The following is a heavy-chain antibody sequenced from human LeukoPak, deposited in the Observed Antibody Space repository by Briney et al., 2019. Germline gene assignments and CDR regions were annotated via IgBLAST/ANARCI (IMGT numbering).Heavy chain of an antibody. CDR2: ISYSGST. D-gene: IGHD6-19*01. Sequence: SETLSLTCTVSGGSISSSIYYWGWIRQPPGEGLEWIASISYSGSTYYNPSLKSRVTISVDTSKNQFSLKLSSVTAADTAVYYCARVNPYSSGWYSYYYYMDVWGKGTTVTVSS. J-gene: IGHJ6*03. CDR3: ARVNPYSSGWYSYYYYMDV. V-gene: IGHV4-39*07. CDR1: GGSISSSIYY.